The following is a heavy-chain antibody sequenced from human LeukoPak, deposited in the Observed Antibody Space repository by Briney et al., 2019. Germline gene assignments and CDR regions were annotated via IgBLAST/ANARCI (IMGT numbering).Heavy chain of an antibody. CDR3: ARGIESYGDYGY. CDR2: LYNSGST. Sequence: SETLSLTCTVPGGSISVSYWSWIRQPPGKGLECIAYLYNSGSTNYNPSLKTRVTISIDTSKNQFSLKLSSLTAADTAIYYCARGIESYGDYGYWGQGILVTVSS. D-gene: IGHD4-17*01. CDR1: GGSISVSY. V-gene: IGHV4-59*01. J-gene: IGHJ4*02.